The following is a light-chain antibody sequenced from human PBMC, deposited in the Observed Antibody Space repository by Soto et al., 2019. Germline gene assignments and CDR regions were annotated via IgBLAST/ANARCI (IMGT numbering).Light chain of an antibody. CDR2: EVS. Sequence: QSALTRPASVSGSPGQTITISCTGTSSDVGAYNYVSWYQQHPGKAPQLMIYEVSNRPSGVSDRFSGSKSGNTASLTISGLQAEDEADYYCSSKRTTTSVVFGSGTKLTVL. CDR3: SSKRTTTSVV. J-gene: IGLJ1*01. CDR1: SSDVGAYNY. V-gene: IGLV2-14*01.